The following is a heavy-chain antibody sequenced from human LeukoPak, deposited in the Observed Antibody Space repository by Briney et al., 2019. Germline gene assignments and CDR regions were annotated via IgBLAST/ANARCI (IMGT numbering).Heavy chain of an antibody. CDR2: IIPIFGTA. J-gene: IGHJ6*03. CDR1: GGTFSSYA. D-gene: IGHD2-21*02. CDR3: ASLAYCGGDCYQSPYYYYYYMDV. V-gene: IGHV1-69*06. Sequence: ASVKVSCKASGGTFSSYAISWVRQAPGQGLEWMGGIIPIFGTANYAQKFQGRVTITADKSTSTAYMELSSLRSEDTAVYYCASLAYCGGDCYQSPYYYYYYMDVWGKGTTVTVSS.